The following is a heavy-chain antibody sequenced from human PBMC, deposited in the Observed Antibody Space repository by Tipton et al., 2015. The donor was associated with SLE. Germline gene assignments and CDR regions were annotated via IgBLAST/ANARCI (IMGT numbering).Heavy chain of an antibody. J-gene: IGHJ4*02. CDR3: VGGHYCAY. CDR2: INPDGSEK. CDR1: GFTFSNSW. Sequence: SLRFSCAASGFTFSNSWMTWVRQAPGKGLEWLGNINPDGSEKYYMDAVKGRFIISRDNAQDSVFLEMNSLRVDDTAVYYCVGGHYCAYWGQGALVTVSS. V-gene: IGHV3-7*01.